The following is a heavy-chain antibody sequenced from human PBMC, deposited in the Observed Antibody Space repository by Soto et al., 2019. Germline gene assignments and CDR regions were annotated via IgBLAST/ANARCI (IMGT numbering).Heavy chain of an antibody. CDR3: AGGYDFWSAYYESWFDP. Sequence: SETLSVTCTVSGGSISSGGYYWSWIRQDPGKGLEWIGYIYYSGSTYYNPSLKSRVTISVDTSKNQFSLKLSSVTAADTAVYYCAGGYDFWSAYYESWFDPWGQGTLVTVSS. CDR2: IYYSGST. D-gene: IGHD3-3*01. J-gene: IGHJ5*02. V-gene: IGHV4-31*03. CDR1: GGSISSGGYY.